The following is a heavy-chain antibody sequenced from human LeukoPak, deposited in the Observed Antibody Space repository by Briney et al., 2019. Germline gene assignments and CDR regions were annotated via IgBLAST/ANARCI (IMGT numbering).Heavy chain of an antibody. D-gene: IGHD6-13*01. V-gene: IGHV4-59*12. CDR3: ARDGVFNPDF. CDR2: IYDSGST. Sequence: SETLPLTCTVSGGSISSYYWSWIRQPPGKGLEWIGYIYDSGSTNYNPSLKSRVTISVDTSKNQFSLKLSSVTAADTAVYYCARDGVFNPDFWGQGTLVTVSS. CDR1: GGSISSYY. J-gene: IGHJ4*02.